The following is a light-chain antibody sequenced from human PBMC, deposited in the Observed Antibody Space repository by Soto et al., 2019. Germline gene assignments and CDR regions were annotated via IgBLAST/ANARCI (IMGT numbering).Light chain of an antibody. V-gene: IGKV1-39*01. J-gene: IGKJ4*01. CDR3: QQSYNTPRT. Sequence: DIQMTQSPSSLSASVGDRVTITCRASQSISNYLNWYQQKPGKAPKLLIYAASSLQSGVPSRFSGSGSGTDFTLTISSLQPEDFATYYCQQSYNTPRTFGGGTQVEIK. CDR2: AAS. CDR1: QSISNY.